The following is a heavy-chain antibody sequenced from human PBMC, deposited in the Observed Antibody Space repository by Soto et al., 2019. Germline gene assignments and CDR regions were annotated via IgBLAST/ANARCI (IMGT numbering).Heavy chain of an antibody. J-gene: IGHJ1*01. Sequence: GGSLRLSCAASGFTFSSYGMHWVRQAPGKGLEWVAVISYDGSNKYYADSVKGRFTISRDNSKNTLYLQMNSLRAEDTAVYYCAKDNGKASFRAEYFQHWGQGTLVTVSS. CDR2: ISYDGSNK. CDR3: AKDNGKASFRAEYFQH. CDR1: GFTFSSYG. V-gene: IGHV3-30*18. D-gene: IGHD4-17*01.